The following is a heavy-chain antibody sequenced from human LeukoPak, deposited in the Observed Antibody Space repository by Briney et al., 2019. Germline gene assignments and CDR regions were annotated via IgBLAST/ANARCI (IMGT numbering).Heavy chain of an antibody. CDR1: GGPITSAGSH. Sequence: SETLSLTCDVSGGPITSAGSHWSWIRQHPGKGLECLGYISYRGSTSYHPSLKSRVLISVDTSKSRFSLKLSSVTAADTSVYYCARARALYSSSWLFDYWGQGTLVTVSS. CDR3: ARARALYSSSWLFDY. CDR2: ISYRGST. V-gene: IGHV4-31*11. J-gene: IGHJ4*02. D-gene: IGHD6-13*01.